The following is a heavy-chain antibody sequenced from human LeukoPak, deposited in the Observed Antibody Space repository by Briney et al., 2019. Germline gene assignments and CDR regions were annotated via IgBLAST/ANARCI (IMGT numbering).Heavy chain of an antibody. CDR3: ARDRGYGAGMDV. CDR2: ISAYNGNT. Sequence: GESLKISCEGSGYTFTSYGISWVRQAPGQGLEWMGWISAYNGNTNYAQKLQGRVTMTTDTSTSTAYMELRSLRSDDTAVYYCARDRGYGAGMDVWGQGTTVTVSS. D-gene: IGHD4-17*01. J-gene: IGHJ6*02. V-gene: IGHV1-18*01. CDR1: GYTFTSYG.